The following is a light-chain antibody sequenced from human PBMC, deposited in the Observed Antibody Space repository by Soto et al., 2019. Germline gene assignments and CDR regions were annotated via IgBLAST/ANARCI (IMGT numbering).Light chain of an antibody. Sequence: EIAMTQSRATLSVSPGKTATRACRASQSVSSDLAWYQQRPGQAPSLLIYGASTRATGIPARFSGSGSGTEFTLTISSLQSEDFAVYYCQQYNRGWTFGQGTKVEIK. CDR2: GAS. J-gene: IGKJ1*01. CDR3: QQYNRGWT. CDR1: QSVSSD. V-gene: IGKV3-15*01.